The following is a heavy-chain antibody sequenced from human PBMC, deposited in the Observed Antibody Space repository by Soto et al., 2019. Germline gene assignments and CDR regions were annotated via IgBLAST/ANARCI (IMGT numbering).Heavy chain of an antibody. V-gene: IGHV1-69*01. CDR3: ARTKIDCSRGSSYFHMLDY. J-gene: IGHJ4*02. D-gene: IGHD2-15*01. CDR2: IIPIFGTA. Sequence: RLEWMGGIIPIFGTANYAQKFQGRVTITADESTSTAYMELSSLRSEDTAVYYCARTKIDCSRGSSYFHMLDYRGQGIRVTVS.